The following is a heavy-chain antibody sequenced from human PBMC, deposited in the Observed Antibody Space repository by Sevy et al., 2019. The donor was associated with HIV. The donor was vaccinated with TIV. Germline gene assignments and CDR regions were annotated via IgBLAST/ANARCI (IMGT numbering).Heavy chain of an antibody. Sequence: GGSLRLSCAASGFTFSSYAMHWVRQAPGKGLEWVAVISYDGSNKYYADSVKGRFTISRDNSKNTLYLEMNSLRAEDTAVYYCAKGTLVVPTVIYYYYGMSVWGQGTTVTVSS. CDR2: ISYDGSNK. D-gene: IGHD2-2*02. J-gene: IGHJ6*02. V-gene: IGHV3-30*04. CDR1: GFTFSSYA. CDR3: AKGTLVVPTVIYYYYGMSV.